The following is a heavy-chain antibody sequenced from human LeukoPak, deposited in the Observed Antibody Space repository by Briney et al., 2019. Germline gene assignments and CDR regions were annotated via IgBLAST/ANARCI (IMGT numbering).Heavy chain of an antibody. J-gene: IGHJ4*02. CDR3: WGEKDGYKWLPFDY. D-gene: IGHD5-24*01. CDR2: IYYSGST. CDR1: GGSISSYY. Sequence: SETLSLTCTVSGGSISSYYWSWIRQPPGKGLEWIGYIYYSGSTNYNPSLKSRVTMSVDTSKNQFSLKLSSVTAAETAVYYCWGEKDGYKWLPFDYWGQGNLVTVSS. V-gene: IGHV4-59*12.